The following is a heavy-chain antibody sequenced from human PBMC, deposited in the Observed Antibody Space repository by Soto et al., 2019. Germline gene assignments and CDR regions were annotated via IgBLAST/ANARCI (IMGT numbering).Heavy chain of an antibody. V-gene: IGHV1-46*01. CDR2: IDPSDGST. D-gene: IGHD6-6*01. J-gene: IGHJ6*02. CDR3: TKCFVTRQLPNHFYCGMDV. Sequence: QEHLVQSGAEVKKPGASVTVSCQASGYLFGTYSVHWVRHAPGQALQWMGVIDPSDGSTIYAQQFQDRITVTSDTSARTVFFGLTSLTFDDTAIYFFTKCFVTRQLPNHFYCGMDVWGQGTTVTVSS. CDR1: GYLFGTYS.